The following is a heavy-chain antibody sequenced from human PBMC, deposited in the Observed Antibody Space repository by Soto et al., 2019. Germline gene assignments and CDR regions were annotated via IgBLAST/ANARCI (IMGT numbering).Heavy chain of an antibody. J-gene: IGHJ6*02. Sequence: PGESLKISCKGSGYSFTSYWIGWVRQMPGKGLEWMGIIYPGDSDTRYSPSFQGQVTISADKSTSTVYMELSSLRSEDTAVYYCAREVYRPGYYYGMDVWGQGTTVTVSS. D-gene: IGHD4-4*01. CDR1: GYSFTSYW. CDR2: IYPGDSDT. V-gene: IGHV5-51*01. CDR3: AREVYRPGYYYGMDV.